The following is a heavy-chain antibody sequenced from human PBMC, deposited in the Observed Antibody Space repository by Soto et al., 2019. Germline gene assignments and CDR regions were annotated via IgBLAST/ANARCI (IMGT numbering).Heavy chain of an antibody. CDR3: ARGALNYYDSSGNPNGAFDI. CDR2: INPSGGST. CDR1: GYTFTSYY. V-gene: IGHV1-46*01. J-gene: IGHJ3*02. Sequence: ASVKVSCKASGYTFTSYYMHWVRQAPGQGLEWMGIINPSGGSTSYAQKSQGRVTMTRDTSTSTVYMELSSLRSEDTAVYYCARGALNYYDSSGNPNGAFDIWGQGTMVTVSS. D-gene: IGHD3-22*01.